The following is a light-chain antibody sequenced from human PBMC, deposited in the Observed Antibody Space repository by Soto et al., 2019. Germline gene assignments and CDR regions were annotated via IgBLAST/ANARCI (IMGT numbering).Light chain of an antibody. CDR2: AAT. CDR3: QQALSYPIT. V-gene: IGKV1-12*01. CDR1: QGISTW. J-gene: IGKJ5*01. Sequence: DIQMTQSPSSVSASVGDSVTITCRASQGISTWLAWYQQKPGKAPKLLIYAATTLQSGVPPRFSGSGFGTDFSLTISSLQPEDCATYYCQQALSYPITFGQGTRLEIK.